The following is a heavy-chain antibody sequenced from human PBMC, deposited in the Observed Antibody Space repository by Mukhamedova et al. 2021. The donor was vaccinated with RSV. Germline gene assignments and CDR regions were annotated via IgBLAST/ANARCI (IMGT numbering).Heavy chain of an antibody. CDR3: TTKAGSGYYYSDAFDI. Sequence: AYAASVNGRFTISRDDSKNTTYLQMNSLKTEDTAVYYCTTKAGSGYYYSDAFDIWGQGTMVTVSS. D-gene: IGHD3-3*01. J-gene: IGHJ3*02. V-gene: IGHV3-73*01.